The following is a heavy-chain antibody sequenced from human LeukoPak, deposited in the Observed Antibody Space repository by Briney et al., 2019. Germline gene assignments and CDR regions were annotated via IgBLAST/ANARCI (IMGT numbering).Heavy chain of an antibody. V-gene: IGHV4-39*01. CDR3: ARLRDYYYNYMDV. CDR1: GGSISSISYY. J-gene: IGHJ6*03. CDR2: MYHNGST. Sequence: SETLSLTCTVSGGSISSISYYWGWIRQPPGKGLEWIGSMYHNGSTYYNPSLKSRVTISVDTSKNQFSLKLNSVTAADTAVYYCARLRDYYYNYMDVWGKGTTVTISS.